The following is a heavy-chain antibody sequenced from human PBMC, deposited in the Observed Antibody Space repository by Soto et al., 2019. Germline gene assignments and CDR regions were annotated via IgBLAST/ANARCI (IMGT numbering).Heavy chain of an antibody. CDR1: GFTFSSYV. CDR3: AKDLLQWLVNWYFDL. V-gene: IGHV3-23*01. D-gene: IGHD6-19*01. Sequence: EVQLLESGGGLVQPGGSLRLSCAASGFTFSSYVMSWVRQAPGKGLEWVSAISGSGGSTYYADSVKGRFTISRDNSKNTLYLQMNSLRAEDTAVYYCAKDLLQWLVNWYFDLWGRGTLVTVSS. J-gene: IGHJ2*01. CDR2: ISGSGGST.